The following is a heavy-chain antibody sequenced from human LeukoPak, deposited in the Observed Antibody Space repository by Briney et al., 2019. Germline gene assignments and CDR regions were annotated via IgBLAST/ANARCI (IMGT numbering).Heavy chain of an antibody. J-gene: IGHJ4*02. CDR3: ARLGIAAAGGGY. V-gene: IGHV4-39*01. Sequence: SGTLPLTCAVSSGSISSTNCWTWVRQPPGKGLEWIGSIYYSGSTYYNPSLKSRVTISVDTSKNQFSLKLSSVTAADTAVYYCARLGIAAAGGGYWGQGNLVTVSS. CDR1: SGSISSTNC. D-gene: IGHD6-13*01. CDR2: IYYSGST.